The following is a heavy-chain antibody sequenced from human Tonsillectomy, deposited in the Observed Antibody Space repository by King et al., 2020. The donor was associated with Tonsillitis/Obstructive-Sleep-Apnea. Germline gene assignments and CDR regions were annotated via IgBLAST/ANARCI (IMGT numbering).Heavy chain of an antibody. V-gene: IGHV4-39*01. Sequence: QLQESGPGLVKPSETLSLTCTVSGGSISSSSYYWGWIRQPPGKGLEWIGSSYYSGSTYYNPSLKSRVTIAVDTSKNQFSLKLSSVTAADTAVYYCARQQYYYYYMDVWGKGTTVTVSS. CDR2: SYYSGST. CDR3: ARQQYYYYYMDV. CDR1: GGSISSSSYY. J-gene: IGHJ6*03.